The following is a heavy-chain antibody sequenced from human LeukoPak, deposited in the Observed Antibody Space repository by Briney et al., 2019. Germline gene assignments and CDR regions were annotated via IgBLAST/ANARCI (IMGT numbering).Heavy chain of an antibody. CDR3: ARDYDYGGYGGFDY. V-gene: IGHV4-30-4*08. D-gene: IGHD4-17*01. CDR2: IYYSGST. Sequence: LRLSCAASGSTFSSHTMNWVRQPPGKGLEWIGYIYYSGSTYYNPSLKSRVTISVDTSKNQFSLKLSSVTAADTAVYYCARDYDYGGYGGFDYWGQGTLVTVSS. CDR1: GSTFSSHT. J-gene: IGHJ4*02.